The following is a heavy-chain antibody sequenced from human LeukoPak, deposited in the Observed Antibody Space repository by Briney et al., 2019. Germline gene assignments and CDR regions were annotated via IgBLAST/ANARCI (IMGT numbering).Heavy chain of an antibody. V-gene: IGHV1-69*05. D-gene: IGHD3-3*01. CDR3: ASSKALRFLEWSGPPFDY. CDR1: RGTFSSYT. Sequence: SVKVSCKASRGTFSSYTISWVRQAPGQGLEWMGGIIPIFGTANYAQKFQGRVTITTDESTSTAYMELSSLRSQDTAVYYCASSKALRFLEWSGPPFDYWGQGTLVTVSS. CDR2: IIPIFGTA. J-gene: IGHJ4*02.